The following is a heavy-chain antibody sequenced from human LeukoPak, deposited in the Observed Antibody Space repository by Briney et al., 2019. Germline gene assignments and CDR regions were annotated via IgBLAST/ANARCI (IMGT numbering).Heavy chain of an antibody. V-gene: IGHV3-23*01. Sequence: PGGSLRLSCAASGFTFSSYAMSWVRQAPGKGLEWVSVISGSGGSTYYADSVKGRFTISRDNSKNTLYLQMNSLRAEDTAVYYCAKEGGGGSGSYYTETDYWGQGTLVTVSS. CDR2: ISGSGGST. CDR3: AKEGGGGSGSYYTETDY. CDR1: GFTFSSYA. J-gene: IGHJ4*02. D-gene: IGHD3-10*01.